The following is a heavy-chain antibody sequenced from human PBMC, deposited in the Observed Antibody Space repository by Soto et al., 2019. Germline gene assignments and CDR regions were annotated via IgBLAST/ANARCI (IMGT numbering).Heavy chain of an antibody. V-gene: IGHV3-11*06. CDR1: GFTFSDYY. J-gene: IGHJ6*02. D-gene: IGHD3-10*01. CDR3: ARGDNSGSGRCGGTMDL. Sequence: QAHLVESGGGLVKPGGSLRLACGVSGFTFSDYYMNWIRQAPGRGLEWLSDISTTGSYTSYAESVKGRFTISRDNANTSVYLQLMSLRVADAAVYYCARGDNSGSGRCGGTMDLWGQGATVTVSS. CDR2: ISTTGSYT.